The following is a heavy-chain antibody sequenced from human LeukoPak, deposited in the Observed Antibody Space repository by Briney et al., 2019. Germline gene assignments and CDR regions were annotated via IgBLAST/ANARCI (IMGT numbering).Heavy chain of an antibody. CDR2: IRSKANSYAT. J-gene: IGHJ5*02. CDR3: TRESTVGDGNGFGP. V-gene: IGHV3-73*01. Sequence: GGSLRLSCAASGFTFSGSAMHWVRQASGKGLEWVGRIRSKANSYATAYAASVRGRFTISRDDSKNTAYLQMNSLKTEDTAVYYCTRESTVGDGNGFGPWGQGTLVTVSS. D-gene: IGHD1-26*01. CDR1: GFTFSGSA.